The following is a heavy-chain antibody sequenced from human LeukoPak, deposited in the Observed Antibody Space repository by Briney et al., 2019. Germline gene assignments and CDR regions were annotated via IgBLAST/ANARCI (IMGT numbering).Heavy chain of an antibody. V-gene: IGHV1-58*02. Sequence: SVKVSCKASGFTFTSSAMQWVRQARGQRLAWIGWIVVGSGNTNYAQKFQERVTITRDMSTSTAYMELSSLRSEDTAVYYCAARGYGRKYYFDYWGQGTLVTVSS. CDR1: GFTFTSSA. CDR2: IVVGSGNT. D-gene: IGHD5-12*01. CDR3: AARGYGRKYYFDY. J-gene: IGHJ4*02.